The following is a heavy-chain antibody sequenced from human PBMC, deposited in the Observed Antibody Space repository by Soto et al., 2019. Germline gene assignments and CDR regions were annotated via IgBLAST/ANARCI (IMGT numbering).Heavy chain of an antibody. CDR1: GFTFSSYA. Sequence: PGGSLRLSCAASGFTFSSYAMSWVRQAPGKGLEWVSAISGSGGSTYYADSVKGRFTISRDNSKNTLYLQMNSLRAEDTAVYYCAKPTLLRFLEWFLFDYWGQGTLVTVSS. D-gene: IGHD3-3*01. CDR3: AKPTLLRFLEWFLFDY. CDR2: ISGSGGST. V-gene: IGHV3-23*01. J-gene: IGHJ4*02.